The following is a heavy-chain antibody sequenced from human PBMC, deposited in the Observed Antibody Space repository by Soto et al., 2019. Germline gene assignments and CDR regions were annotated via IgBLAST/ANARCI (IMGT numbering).Heavy chain of an antibody. CDR3: AKDRGIIVKAGDAFDV. CDR2: ISDSGDRT. Sequence: GGSLRLSCASSGFTLSMSAVNWVRQAPGKGLEWVSYISDSGDRTYYADSVKGRFTISRGRSKNTVSLQMDSLRAEDTAVYYCAKDRGIIVKAGDAFDVWGQGTKVTVSS. D-gene: IGHD3-16*02. V-gene: IGHV3-23*01. CDR1: GFTLSMSA. J-gene: IGHJ3*01.